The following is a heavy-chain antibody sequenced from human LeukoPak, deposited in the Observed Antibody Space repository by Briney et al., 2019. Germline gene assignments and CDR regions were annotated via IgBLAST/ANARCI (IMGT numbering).Heavy chain of an antibody. Sequence: GGSLRLSCAASRFTFSSYAMSWARQAQGKGLEWVSAISGSGGSTNYADSVKGRFTISRDNAKNTLYLQMNSLRAEDTAVYYCANNNRDYYYGMDVWGKGTTVTVSS. D-gene: IGHD1/OR15-1a*01. CDR3: ANNNRDYYYGMDV. J-gene: IGHJ6*04. CDR1: RFTFSSYA. CDR2: ISGSGGST. V-gene: IGHV3-23*01.